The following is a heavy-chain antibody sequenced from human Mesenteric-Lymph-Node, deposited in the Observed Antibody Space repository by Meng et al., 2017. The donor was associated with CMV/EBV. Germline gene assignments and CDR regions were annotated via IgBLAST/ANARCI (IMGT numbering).Heavy chain of an antibody. J-gene: IGHJ6*02. CDR3: AREPRAGLAAPISRYGMDV. CDR2: VYHSGST. CDR1: GYPISSGYY. V-gene: IGHV4-38-2*02. Sequence: SETLSLTCTVSGYPISSGYYWGWIRQPPGKGLEWIASVYHSGSTHHNPSLKSRVTISVDTSKNQFSLKLSSVTAADTAVYYCAREPRAGLAAPISRYGMDVWGQGTTVTVSS. D-gene: IGHD6-13*01.